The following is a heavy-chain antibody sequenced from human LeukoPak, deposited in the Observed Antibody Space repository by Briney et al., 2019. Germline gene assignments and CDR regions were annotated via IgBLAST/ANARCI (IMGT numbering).Heavy chain of an antibody. CDR3: ARAFPASYDFWSGTSFDY. CDR1: GGSISSYY. V-gene: IGHV4-4*07. CDR2: IYTSGST. Sequence: SETLSLTCTVSGGSISSYYWSWIRQPAGKGLEWIARIYTSGSTNYNPSLKSRVTMSVDTSKNRFSLKLSSVTAADTAVYYCARAFPASYDFWSGTSFDYWGQGTLVTVSS. J-gene: IGHJ4*02. D-gene: IGHD3-3*01.